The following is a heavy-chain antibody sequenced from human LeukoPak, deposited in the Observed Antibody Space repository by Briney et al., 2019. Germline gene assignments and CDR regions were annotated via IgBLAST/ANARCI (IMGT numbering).Heavy chain of an antibody. CDR1: GFIFNNYG. CDR2: IYSDGSKQ. CDR3: ARDVRSGYFGY. J-gene: IGHJ4*02. Sequence: GGSMTLSCAASGFIFNNYGMHWVRQAPGKGLEWVAVIYSDGSKQNYADSVKGRFTISRDDSKNTVYLQMNSLRAEDTSVYYCARDVRSGYFGYWGQGTLVTVSS. V-gene: IGHV3-33*01. D-gene: IGHD3-22*01.